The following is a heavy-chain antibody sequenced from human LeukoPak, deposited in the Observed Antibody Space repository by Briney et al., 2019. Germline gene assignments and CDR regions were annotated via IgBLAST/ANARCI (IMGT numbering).Heavy chain of an antibody. D-gene: IGHD3-9*01. V-gene: IGHV1-2*02. J-gene: IGHJ5*02. CDR2: INPNSGVT. Sequence: GASVKVSCKASGYTFTDYYIHWVRQAPGQGLEWMGWINPNSGVTNYAQKFQGRVTMTRDTSITTAYMELSRLRFDDTAIYYCVKDWHILTGRNCFDPWGQGTLVTVSS. CDR1: GYTFTDYY. CDR3: VKDWHILTGRNCFDP.